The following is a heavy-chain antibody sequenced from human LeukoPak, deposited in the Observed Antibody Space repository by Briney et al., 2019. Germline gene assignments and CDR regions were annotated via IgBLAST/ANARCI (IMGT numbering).Heavy chain of an antibody. Sequence: PSETLSLTCTVSGGSISSGGYHWSWIRQHPGKGLEWIGYIYYSGTTSYNPSLKSRVTISVDTSKKKFSLKVSSVTVADTAVYYCATLASGNYPNWLDPGGKETLVTVS. J-gene: IGHJ5*02. CDR1: GGSISSGGYH. D-gene: IGHD4-11*01. CDR3: ATLASGNYPNWLDP. CDR2: IYYSGTT. V-gene: IGHV4-31*03.